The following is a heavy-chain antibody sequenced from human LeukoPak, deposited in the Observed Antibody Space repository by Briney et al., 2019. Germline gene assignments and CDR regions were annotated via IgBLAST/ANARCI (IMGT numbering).Heavy chain of an antibody. CDR3: ASQSTPVLPFDI. J-gene: IGHJ3*02. CDR1: GFTVSSNY. CDR2: IYSAGTT. Sequence: GGSLRLSCAASGFTVSSNYISWVRQAPGKGLEWVSVIYSAGTTYYADSVKGRFTISIDNSKNTLYLQMNSLRVEDTAVYYCASQSTPVLPFDIWGQGTMVTVSS. V-gene: IGHV3-66*04.